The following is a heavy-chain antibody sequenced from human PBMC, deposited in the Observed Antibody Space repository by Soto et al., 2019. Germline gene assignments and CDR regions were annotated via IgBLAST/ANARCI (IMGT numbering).Heavy chain of an antibody. V-gene: IGHV3-23*01. CDR1: GFTFSSYA. Sequence: EVQLLESGGGLVQPGGSLRLSCAASGFTFSSYAMSWFRQAPGKGLEWVSAISGSGGSTYYADSVKGRFTISRDNSKNTLYLQMNSLRAEDTAVYYCAKDRGSSGWPYEDYWGQGTLVTVSS. D-gene: IGHD6-19*01. J-gene: IGHJ4*02. CDR3: AKDRGSSGWPYEDY. CDR2: ISGSGGST.